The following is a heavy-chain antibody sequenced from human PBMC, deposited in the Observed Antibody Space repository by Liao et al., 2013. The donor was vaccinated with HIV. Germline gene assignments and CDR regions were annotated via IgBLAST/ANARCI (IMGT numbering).Heavy chain of an antibody. D-gene: IGHD4-17*01. CDR1: GGSISSGSYY. CDR3: ATSTARYYYYYMTS. V-gene: IGHV4-39*01. Sequence: QVQLQESGPGLVKPSQTLSLTCTVSGGSISSGSYYWSWIRQPPGKGLEWIGSIYYSGSTYYNPSLKSRVTISVDTSKNQFSLKLSSVTAADTAVYYCATSTARYYYYYMTSGAKGPRSPSP. CDR2: IYYSGST. J-gene: IGHJ6*03.